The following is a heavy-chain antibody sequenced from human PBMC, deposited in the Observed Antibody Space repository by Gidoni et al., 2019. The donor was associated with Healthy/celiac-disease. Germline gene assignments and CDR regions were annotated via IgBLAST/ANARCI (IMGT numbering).Heavy chain of an antibody. D-gene: IGHD3-22*01. V-gene: IGHV3-48*02. CDR1: GFTFSSYS. CDR2: ISSSSSTI. Sequence: EAQLAESGGGLVQPGGSLRLSCAASGFTFSSYSMNWVRQAQGKGLEWVSYISSSSSTIYYADSVKGRFTISRDNAKNSLYLQMNSLRDEDTAVYYCARVIYDSSGRDGAFDIWGQGTMVTVSS. J-gene: IGHJ3*02. CDR3: ARVIYDSSGRDGAFDI.